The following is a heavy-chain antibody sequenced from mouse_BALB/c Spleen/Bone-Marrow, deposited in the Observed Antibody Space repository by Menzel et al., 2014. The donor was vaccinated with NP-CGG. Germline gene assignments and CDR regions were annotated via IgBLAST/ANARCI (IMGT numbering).Heavy chain of an antibody. Sequence: QVQLQQFGAELVRPGSSVKISCTASGYAFSSYWMNWVKQRPGQGLEWIGQIYPGDGDTNYNGKFKGKATLTADKSSSNAYMQRSSLTSEDSEVYVCARQYGNYFDDWGQGTTLTVSS. CDR2: IYPGDGDT. D-gene: IGHD2-10*02. CDR3: ARQYGNYFDD. V-gene: IGHV1-80*01. CDR1: GYAFSSYW. J-gene: IGHJ2*01.